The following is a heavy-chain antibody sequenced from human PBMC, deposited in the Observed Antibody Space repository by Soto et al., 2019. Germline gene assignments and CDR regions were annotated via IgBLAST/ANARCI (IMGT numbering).Heavy chain of an antibody. CDR2: ISAAGDP. CDR3: ARADRDFDGLDV. J-gene: IGHJ6*02. V-gene: IGHV3-13*05. CDR1: GFTFRNYD. Sequence: EVQVVESGGGLVQPGGSLRLSCEASGFTFRNYDMHWVRQGTGKGLEWVSGISAAGDPDYADSVEGRFTISRENAQNSFFLQMNSLRVGDTAVYYCARADRDFDGLDVWGQGTTVIVSS.